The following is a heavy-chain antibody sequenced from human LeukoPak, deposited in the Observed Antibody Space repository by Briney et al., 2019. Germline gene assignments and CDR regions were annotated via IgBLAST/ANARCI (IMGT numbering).Heavy chain of an antibody. CDR3: ARDTKILWFGELSGVDY. D-gene: IGHD3-10*01. V-gene: IGHV3-23*01. CDR2: ISGSGSGT. Sequence: GGSLRLSCAASGFTFSTYAMNWVRQAPGKGLEWVSTISGSGSGTYYTASVKGRFTISRDNSKNTLYLQMNSLRAEDTAVYYCARDTKILWFGELSGVDYWGQGTLVTVSS. J-gene: IGHJ4*02. CDR1: GFTFSTYA.